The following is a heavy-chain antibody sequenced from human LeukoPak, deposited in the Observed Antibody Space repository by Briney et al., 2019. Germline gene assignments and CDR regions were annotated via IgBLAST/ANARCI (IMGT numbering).Heavy chain of an antibody. CDR3: ARGKGSSWPYYYYYYMDV. V-gene: IGHV4-59*01. CDR2: IYYSGST. Sequence: SETLSLTCTVSGGSISSYYWSWIRQPPGKGLEWIGYIYYSGSTNYNPSLKSRVTISVDTSKNQFSLKLSSVTAADTAVYYCARGKGSSWPYYYYYYMDVWGKGTTVTISS. D-gene: IGHD6-13*01. J-gene: IGHJ6*03. CDR1: GGSISSYY.